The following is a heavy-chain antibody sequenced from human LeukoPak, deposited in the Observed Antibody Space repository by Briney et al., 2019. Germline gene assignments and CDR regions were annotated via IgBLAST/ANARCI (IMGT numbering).Heavy chain of an antibody. D-gene: IGHD6-19*01. CDR1: GFTFSDYA. CDR2: ISGSGDKT. Sequence: PGGSLRLSSAASGFTFSDYAMTWVRQAPGKGLEWVSSISGSGDKTYYGDSMKGRLTISRDNVKNTVFLQMNSLRADDTALYYCAKAQAGTYDYWGQGTLVTVSS. J-gene: IGHJ4*02. V-gene: IGHV3-23*01. CDR3: AKAQAGTYDY.